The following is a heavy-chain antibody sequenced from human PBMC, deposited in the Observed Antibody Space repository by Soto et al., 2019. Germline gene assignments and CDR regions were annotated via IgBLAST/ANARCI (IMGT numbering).Heavy chain of an antibody. CDR1: GGSISSSSHY. J-gene: IGHJ4*02. Sequence: SLTCTVSGGSISSSSHYWGWIRQPPGKGLEWIGSIYYSGNTYYNPSLKSRVTIHVDTSKNLFSLMLTSVTAADTAVYFCARDTAMVGNFDYWGRGTLVTVSS. CDR2: IYYSGNT. V-gene: IGHV4-39*01. CDR3: ARDTAMVGNFDY. D-gene: IGHD5-18*01.